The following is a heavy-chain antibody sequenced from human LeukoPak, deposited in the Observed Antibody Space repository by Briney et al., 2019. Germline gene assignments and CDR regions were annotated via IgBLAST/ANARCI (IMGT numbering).Heavy chain of an antibody. V-gene: IGHV1-46*01. CDR1: GYTFTSYY. J-gene: IGHJ4*02. D-gene: IGHD6-13*01. Sequence: ASVKVSCKASGYTFTSYYMHWVRQAPGQGLEWMGGIIPIFGTANYAQKFQGRVTITRNTSISTAYMELSSLRSEDTAVYYCARGGLAAAGTSLDYWGQGTLVTVSS. CDR2: IIPIFGTA. CDR3: ARGGLAAAGTSLDY.